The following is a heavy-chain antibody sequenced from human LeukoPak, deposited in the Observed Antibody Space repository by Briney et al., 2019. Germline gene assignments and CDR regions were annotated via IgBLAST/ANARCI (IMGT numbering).Heavy chain of an antibody. Sequence: PGGSLRLSCAASGFTFSSYAMSWVRQAPGKGLEWVSAISAGGGSTYYADSVKGRFTISRDNSKNTLYLQMNSLRAEDTALYYCARTAMGDYVRFRNDYWGQGTLVTVSS. J-gene: IGHJ4*02. D-gene: IGHD4-17*01. CDR3: ARTAMGDYVRFRNDY. CDR2: ISAGGGST. V-gene: IGHV3-23*01. CDR1: GFTFSSYA.